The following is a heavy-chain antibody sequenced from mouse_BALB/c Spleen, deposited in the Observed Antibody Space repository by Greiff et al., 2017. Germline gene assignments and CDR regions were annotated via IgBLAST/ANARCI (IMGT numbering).Heavy chain of an antibody. CDR2: IYPYNGGT. Sequence: VQLKQSGPELVKPGASVKISCKASGYTFTDYNMHWVKQSHGKSLEWIGYIYPYNGGTGYNQKFKSKATLTVDNSSSTAYMELRSLTSEDSAVYYCARPGTAYWGQGTLVTVSA. J-gene: IGHJ3*01. CDR3: ARPGTAY. D-gene: IGHD4-1*01. CDR1: GYTFTDYN. V-gene: IGHV1S29*02.